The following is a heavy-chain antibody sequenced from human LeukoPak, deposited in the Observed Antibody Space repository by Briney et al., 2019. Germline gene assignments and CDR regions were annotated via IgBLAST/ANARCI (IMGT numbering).Heavy chain of an antibody. V-gene: IGHV1-69*06. J-gene: IGHJ6*02. D-gene: IGHD1-26*01. CDR3: ARDQKVGATPYFGMDV. CDR1: GGAFSSYA. CDR2: IIPMFGTV. Sequence: SVKVSCKASGGAFSSYAINWVRQAPGQGLEWMGRIIPMFGTVNYEQEFQGRVTIIADKFTSTAYMELSSLRFEDTAMYYCARDQKVGATPYFGMDVWGQGTTVTVSS.